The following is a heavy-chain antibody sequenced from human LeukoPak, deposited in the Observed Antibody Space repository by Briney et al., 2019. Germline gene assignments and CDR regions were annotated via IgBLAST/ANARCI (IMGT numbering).Heavy chain of an antibody. CDR3: ARVDTVNYYYYMDV. Sequence: GASVKVSCKASGYTFTSYAMHWVRQAPGHGLEWMGWISTFNGHTNYAQSRQDRVTMTTDTSTSTVYMELSSLISDDTAVYYCARVDTVNYYYYMDVWGKGTPVTVSS. V-gene: IGHV1-18*01. CDR2: ISTFNGHT. D-gene: IGHD5-18*01. J-gene: IGHJ6*03. CDR1: GYTFTSYA.